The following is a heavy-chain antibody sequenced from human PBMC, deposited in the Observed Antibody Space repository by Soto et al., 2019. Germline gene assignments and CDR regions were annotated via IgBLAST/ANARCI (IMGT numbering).Heavy chain of an antibody. CDR3: AGDQGPNYMAV. Sequence: PGGSLRLSCAASGFTFSDSFMSWSRQTPGKGLEWLSYISGRDGNICYADSVRGRFTISRDNAKNSVYLQMNSLRAEDTAVYYCAGDQGPNYMAVWGKGTTVTVS. CDR1: GFTFSDSF. J-gene: IGHJ6*03. V-gene: IGHV3-11*01. CDR2: ISGRDGNI.